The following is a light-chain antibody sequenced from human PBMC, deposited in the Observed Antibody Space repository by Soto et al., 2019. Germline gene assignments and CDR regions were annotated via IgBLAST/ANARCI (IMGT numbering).Light chain of an antibody. J-gene: IGLJ2*01. CDR2: DNS. Sequence: QSVLTQPPSVSAAPGQKVTISCSGSSSNIGNNYVSWYQQLPGTAPKLLIYDNSKRPSGIPDRFSGSKSGTSGTLDITGLQTGDEADYYCATWDGSLPAEVFGGGTKLTVL. CDR3: ATWDGSLPAEV. V-gene: IGLV1-51*01. CDR1: SSNIGNNY.